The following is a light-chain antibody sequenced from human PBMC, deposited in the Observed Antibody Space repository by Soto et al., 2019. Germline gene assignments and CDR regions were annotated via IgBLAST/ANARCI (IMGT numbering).Light chain of an antibody. Sequence: QSVLTQPASVSGSPGQSITISCTGTSSDGGGYDYVSWYQQHPGKAPKLLIYDVSNRPSGVSTRVCGSKSGNTASLTIAGLHAEDEGDYYCTSSTARRLYVFGSGTKGTVL. CDR3: TSSTARRLYV. J-gene: IGLJ1*01. CDR1: SSDGGGYDY. V-gene: IGLV2-14*03. CDR2: DVS.